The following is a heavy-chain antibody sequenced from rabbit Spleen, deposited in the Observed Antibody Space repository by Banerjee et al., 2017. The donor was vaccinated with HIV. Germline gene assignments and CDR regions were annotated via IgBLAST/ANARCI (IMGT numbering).Heavy chain of an antibody. CDR2: IDSGSSGFT. D-gene: IGHD8-1*01. CDR1: GVSFSASSY. CDR3: ARDTGTSFSTYGMDL. J-gene: IGHJ6*01. V-gene: IGHV1S40*01. Sequence: LVEYGGDVVQPGASLTLTCIASGVSFSASSYMCWVRQAPGKGLEWIACIDSGSSGFTYFASWAKGRFTISKTSSTTVTLQMTSLTAADTATYFCARDTGTSFSTYGMDLWGPGTLVTVS.